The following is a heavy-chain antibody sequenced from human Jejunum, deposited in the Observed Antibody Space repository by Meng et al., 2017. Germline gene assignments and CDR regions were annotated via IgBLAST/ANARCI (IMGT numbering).Heavy chain of an antibody. CDR2: INTNTGNS. Sequence: ASVKVSCKASGYIFTSQSLNWVRQAPGQGLEWIGWINTNTGNSDYAPGFAGRVVFSLDSSVNTAYLQITSLNTEDTAVYYCARHTSNFGLDFWGQGTLVTVSS. J-gene: IGHJ4*02. V-gene: IGHV7-4-1*02. CDR3: ARHTSNFGLDF. D-gene: IGHD2-2*01. CDR1: GYIFTSQS.